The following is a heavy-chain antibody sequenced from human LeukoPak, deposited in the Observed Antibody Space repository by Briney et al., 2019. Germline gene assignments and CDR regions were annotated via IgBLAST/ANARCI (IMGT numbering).Heavy chain of an antibody. CDR2: IYSGGST. V-gene: IGHV3-66*01. Sequence: GGSLRLSCAASGFTVSSNYMSWVRQAPGKGLEWVSVIYSGGSTYYADSVKGRFTISRDNSKNTLYLQMNSLRAEDTAVYYCAREVESGGYNSNLYYFDYWGQGTLVTVSS. CDR1: GFTVSSNY. CDR3: AREVESGGYNSNLYYFDY. J-gene: IGHJ4*02. D-gene: IGHD5-24*01.